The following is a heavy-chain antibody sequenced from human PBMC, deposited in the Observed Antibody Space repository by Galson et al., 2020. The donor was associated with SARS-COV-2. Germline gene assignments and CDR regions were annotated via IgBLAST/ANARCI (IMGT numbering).Heavy chain of an antibody. CDR1: GFTFSSYA. D-gene: IGHD2-2*01. CDR2: ISGSGGST. V-gene: IGHV3-23*01. Sequence: GESLKISCAASGFTFSSYAMSWVRQATGKGLEWVSAISGSGGSTYYADSVKGRFTISRDNSKNTLYLQMNSLRAEDTAVYYCASPLREYQLLWPHACDYWGQGTLVTVSS. J-gene: IGHJ4*02. CDR3: ASPLREYQLLWPHACDY.